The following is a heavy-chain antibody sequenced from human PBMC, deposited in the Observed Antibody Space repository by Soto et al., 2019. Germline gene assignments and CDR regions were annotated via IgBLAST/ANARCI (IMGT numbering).Heavy chain of an antibody. CDR3: AHMRTTVTTQ. Sequence: QITLKESGPTLVKPTQTLTLTCTFSGFSLTTDGVGVAWIRQPPGKALEWLALIYWHNEKRYRQSLESRLTITKDTSKNQVALTMTNMDPVDTATYFCAHMRTTVTTQGGQGILVTVSS. CDR2: IYWHNEK. CDR1: GFSLTTDGVG. J-gene: IGHJ4*02. V-gene: IGHV2-5*01. D-gene: IGHD4-17*01.